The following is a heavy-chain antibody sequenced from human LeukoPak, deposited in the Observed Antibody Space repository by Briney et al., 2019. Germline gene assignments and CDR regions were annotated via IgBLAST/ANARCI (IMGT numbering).Heavy chain of an antibody. Sequence: GGSLRLSCSASGFTLRSYAMGWVRQAPGKGLEWDSAISDTGDKTYYADSVKGRFTISRDNSRNTLYLQMSRLRAEDTALFYCAKMTDSTPYSSGTFDSWGQGTLVTVSS. CDR2: ISDTGDKT. D-gene: IGHD3-10*01. CDR3: AKMTDSTPYSSGTFDS. J-gene: IGHJ4*02. CDR1: GFTLRSYA. V-gene: IGHV3-23*01.